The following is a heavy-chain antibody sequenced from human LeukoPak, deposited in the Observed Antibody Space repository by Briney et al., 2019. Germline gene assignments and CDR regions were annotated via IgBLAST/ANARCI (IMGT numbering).Heavy chain of an antibody. D-gene: IGHD3-3*01. CDR2: IRSDSKTI. CDR1: GFTFNSEP. CDR3: ARGTDFWSGYYGFYYYGMDV. V-gene: IGHV3-48*01. Sequence: GGSLRLSCVMSGFTFNSEPMNWVRQAPGKGLDWIAHIRSDSKTIVYADSVKGRFTISRDNAKNSLSLQMNSLRAEDTAVYYCARGTDFWSGYYGFYYYGMDVWGQGTTVTVSS. J-gene: IGHJ6*02.